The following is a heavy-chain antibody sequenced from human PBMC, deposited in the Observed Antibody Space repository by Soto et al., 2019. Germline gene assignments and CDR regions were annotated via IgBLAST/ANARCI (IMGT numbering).Heavy chain of an antibody. D-gene: IGHD2-2*01. J-gene: IGHJ3*01. CDR3: ARGGYCDTTTCYRLNAFDV. CDR1: GLTFSSYE. Sequence: RRLSCAVSGLTFSSYEMDWVRQAPEKGLEWVSFISPSGSTIYADSVKGRFTISRDNAKNSLYLQMNSLRAEDTAVYYCARGGYCDTTTCYRLNAFDVWGQGTVVTVSS. CDR2: ISPSGST. V-gene: IGHV3-48*03.